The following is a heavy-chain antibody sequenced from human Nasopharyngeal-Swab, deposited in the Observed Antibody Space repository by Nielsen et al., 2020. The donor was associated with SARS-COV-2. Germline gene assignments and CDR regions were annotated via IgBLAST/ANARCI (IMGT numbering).Heavy chain of an antibody. Sequence: GESLKISCAASGFTFSSYAISWVRQAPGKGLEWVSVISGSDHTTYYADSVKGRFTISRANAKNSLYLQMNSLRAEDTAVYYCASGGYGDYDAYYYGMDVWGQGTTVTVS. V-gene: IGHV3-23*01. CDR3: ASGGYGDYDAYYYGMDV. CDR1: GFTFSSYA. CDR2: ISGSDHTT. J-gene: IGHJ6*02. D-gene: IGHD4-17*01.